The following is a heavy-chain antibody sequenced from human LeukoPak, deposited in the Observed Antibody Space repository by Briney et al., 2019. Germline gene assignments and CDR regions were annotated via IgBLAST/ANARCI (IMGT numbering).Heavy chain of an antibody. D-gene: IGHD3-9*01. V-gene: IGHV4-39*01. CDR3: ARPNPVLRYFDWLSAIDAFDI. Sequence: SETLSLTCTVSGGSISSSSYYWGWIRQPPGKGLEWIGSICYSGSTYYNPSLKSRVTISVDTSKNQFSLKLSSVTAADTAVYYCARPNPVLRYFDWLSAIDAFDIWGQGTMVTVSS. CDR2: ICYSGST. CDR1: GGSISSSSYY. J-gene: IGHJ3*02.